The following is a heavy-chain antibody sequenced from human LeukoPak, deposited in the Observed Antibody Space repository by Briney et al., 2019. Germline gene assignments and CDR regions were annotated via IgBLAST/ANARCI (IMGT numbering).Heavy chain of an antibody. D-gene: IGHD2-15*01. CDR3: ARGRDIVVVVAATGKGINYFDY. CDR1: GGSFSGYY. Sequence: ETLSLTCAVYGGSFSGYYWSWIRQPPGKGLEWIGEINHSGSTNYNPSLKSRVTIPVDTSKNQFSLKLSSVTAADTAVYYCARGRDIVVVVAATGKGINYFDYWGQGTLVTVSS. CDR2: INHSGST. V-gene: IGHV4-34*01. J-gene: IGHJ4*02.